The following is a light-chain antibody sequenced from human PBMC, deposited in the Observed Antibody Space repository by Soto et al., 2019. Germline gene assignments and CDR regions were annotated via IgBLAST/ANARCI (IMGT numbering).Light chain of an antibody. Sequence: IQLTQSPSSLSKNIGDRVTITCRASQGISSALAWYQQKPGKAPKLLIYDASSLESGVPSRFSGSGSGTDFTLTISSLQPEDLPTYYCQQLNSYLFFGGGTKVDIK. J-gene: IGKJ4*01. V-gene: IGKV1-13*02. CDR2: DAS. CDR1: QGISSA. CDR3: QQLNSYLF.